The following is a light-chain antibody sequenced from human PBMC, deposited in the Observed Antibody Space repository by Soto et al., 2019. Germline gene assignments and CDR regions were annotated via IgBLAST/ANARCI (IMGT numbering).Light chain of an antibody. CDR1: QSVSSN. V-gene: IGKV3-20*01. J-gene: IGKJ1*01. CDR2: AAS. Sequence: EIVITQSPATLSVSPGERATLSCRASQSVSSNLAWYQQRPGQAPRLLIYAASSRATGIPDRFSGSGSGTDFTLTISRLEPEDFAVYYCQQYGSSRWTFGQGTKVDIK. CDR3: QQYGSSRWT.